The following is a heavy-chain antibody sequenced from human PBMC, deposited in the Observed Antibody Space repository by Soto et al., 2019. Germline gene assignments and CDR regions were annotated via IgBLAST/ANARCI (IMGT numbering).Heavy chain of an antibody. V-gene: IGHV3-23*01. CDR2: ISGSGGST. CDR1: GFTFSSYA. CDR3: AKRVELRQLYYYYGMDV. Sequence: GGSLRLACAASGFTFSSYAMSWVRQAPGKGLEWVSAISGSGGSTYYADSVKGRFTISRDNSKNTLYLQMNSLRAEDTAVYYCAKRVELRQLYYYYGMDVWGQGTTVTVSS. D-gene: IGHD1-1*01. J-gene: IGHJ6*02.